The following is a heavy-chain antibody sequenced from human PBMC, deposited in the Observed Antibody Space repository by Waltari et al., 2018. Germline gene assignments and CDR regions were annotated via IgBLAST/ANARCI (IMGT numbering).Heavy chain of an antibody. CDR1: GYSISRGYY. Sequence: QVQLQESGPGLVKPSETLSLPCAVSGYSISRGYYWGWIRQPPGKGLEGIGSIDHSGSTYYNPSLKSRVTISVDTSKNQFSLKLSSVTAADTAVYYWAGNYWVVVPAAIAWGQGTLVTVSS. CDR2: IDHSGST. D-gene: IGHD2-2*02. V-gene: IGHV4-38-2*01. CDR3: AGNYWVVVPAAIA. J-gene: IGHJ5*02.